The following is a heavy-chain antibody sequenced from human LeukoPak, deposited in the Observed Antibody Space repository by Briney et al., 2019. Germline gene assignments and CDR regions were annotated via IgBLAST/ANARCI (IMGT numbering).Heavy chain of an antibody. CDR3: ARDTGFNTFDY. V-gene: IGHV3-74*01. J-gene: IGHJ4*02. CDR2: LNSDGTAT. Sequence: PGGSLRLSCAASGFTFSDYWMHWVRQAPGKGLVWVSRLNSDGTATNYADSVKGRFTISRDNAKNTLYLQINNLRAEDTAVYYCARDTGFNTFDYWGQGTLVTVSS. D-gene: IGHD5-24*01. CDR1: GFTFSDYW.